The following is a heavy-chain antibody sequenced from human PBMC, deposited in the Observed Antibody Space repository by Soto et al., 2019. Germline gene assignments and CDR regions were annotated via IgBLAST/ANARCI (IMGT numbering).Heavy chain of an antibody. CDR3: ASRVMGSSWYFGMDV. J-gene: IGHJ6*02. V-gene: IGHV5-10-1*01. Sequence: GESLKISCKGSGYSFTSYWISWVRQMPGEGLEWMGRIDPSDSYTNYSPSFQGHVTISADKSISTAYLQWSSLKASDTAMYYCASRVMGSSWYFGMDVWGQGTTVTASS. D-gene: IGHD6-13*01. CDR2: IDPSDSYT. CDR1: GYSFTSYW.